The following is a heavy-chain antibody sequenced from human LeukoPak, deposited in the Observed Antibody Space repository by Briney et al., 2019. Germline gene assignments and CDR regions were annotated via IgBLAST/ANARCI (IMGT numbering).Heavy chain of an antibody. D-gene: IGHD3-9*01. V-gene: IGHV3-48*02. CDR1: GFTFSSYS. J-gene: IGHJ4*02. Sequence: GGSLRLSCAASGFTFSSYSMNWVRQAPGKGMEWVPYISSSSSTIYYADSVKGRFTISRDNAKNSLYLQMNSLRDEDTAVYYCAREGEYYDILTGYYGFDYWGQGTLVTVSS. CDR2: ISSSSSTI. CDR3: AREGEYYDILTGYYGFDY.